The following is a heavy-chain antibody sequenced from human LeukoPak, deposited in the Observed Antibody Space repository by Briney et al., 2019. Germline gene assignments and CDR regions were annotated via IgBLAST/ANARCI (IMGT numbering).Heavy chain of an antibody. V-gene: IGHV1-18*01. CDR1: GFTFTSYG. CDR2: ISAINGNT. CDR3: ARDSTPMIALQGGMDV. Sequence: ASVKVSCKAAGFTFTSYGIIWGRRAPGQGLEWWGWISAINGNTNYVEKFQGRVTMTTDTSTRPAYMELRSLTFDDTAVYYCARDSTPMIALQGGMDVWGQGTPVTVSS. J-gene: IGHJ6*02. D-gene: IGHD2-21*01.